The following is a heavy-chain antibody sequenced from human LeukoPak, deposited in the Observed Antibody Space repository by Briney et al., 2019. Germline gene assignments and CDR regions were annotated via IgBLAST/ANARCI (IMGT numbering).Heavy chain of an antibody. V-gene: IGHV3-30*04. D-gene: IGHD6-13*01. Sequence: KGLEWVAVISYDGSNKYYADSVKGRFTISRDNSKNTLCLQMNSLRAEDTAVYYCARDGDGYSSSWYWGWFDPWGQGTLVTVSS. J-gene: IGHJ5*02. CDR3: ARDGDGYSSSWYWGWFDP. CDR2: ISYDGSNK.